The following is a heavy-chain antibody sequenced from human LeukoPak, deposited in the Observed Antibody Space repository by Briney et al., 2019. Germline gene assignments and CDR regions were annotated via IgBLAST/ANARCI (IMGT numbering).Heavy chain of an antibody. CDR1: GGSISSSSYY. CDR3: ARVPLFGVVHPRYYYYYYMDV. Sequence: SETLSLTCTVSGGSISSSSYYWGWIRQPPGKGLEWIGSIYYSGSTYYNPSLKSRVTISVDTSKNQFSLKLSSVTAADTAVYYCARVPLFGVVHPRYYYYYYMDVWGKGTTVTVSS. CDR2: IYYSGST. J-gene: IGHJ6*03. V-gene: IGHV4-39*07. D-gene: IGHD3-3*01.